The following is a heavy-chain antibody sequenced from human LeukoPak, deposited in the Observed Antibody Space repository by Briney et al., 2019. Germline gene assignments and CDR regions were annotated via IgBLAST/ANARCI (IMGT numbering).Heavy chain of an antibody. Sequence: GGSLRVSCAASGFTFSSYSINWVRQAPGKGLEWVSSISSSSSYIYYADSVKGRFTISRDNAKNSLYLQMNSLRAEDTAVYYCASSAFRTGTWSWGQGTLVTVSS. CDR1: GFTFSSYS. D-gene: IGHD2-8*02. J-gene: IGHJ4*02. CDR3: ASSAFRTGTWS. V-gene: IGHV3-21*01. CDR2: ISSSSSYI.